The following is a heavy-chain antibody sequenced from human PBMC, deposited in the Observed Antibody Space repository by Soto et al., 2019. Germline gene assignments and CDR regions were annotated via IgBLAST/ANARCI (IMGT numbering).Heavy chain of an antibody. CDR2: IYYSGST. J-gene: IGHJ6*02. CDR3: ARGGYYDFWSGYYKGGHYYYGVDV. CDR1: GGSISSYY. Sequence: PSETLSLTCTVSGGSISSYYWSWIRQPPGKGLEWIGYIYYSGSTNYNPSLKSRVTISVDTSKNQFSLKLSSVTAADTAVYYCARGGYYDFWSGYYKGGHYYYGVDVWGQGTTVTVSS. V-gene: IGHV4-59*01. D-gene: IGHD3-3*01.